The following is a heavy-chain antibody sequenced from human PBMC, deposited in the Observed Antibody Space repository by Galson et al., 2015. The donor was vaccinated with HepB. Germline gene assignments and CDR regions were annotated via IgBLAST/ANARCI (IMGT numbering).Heavy chain of an antibody. D-gene: IGHD2-21*02. V-gene: IGHV1-69*13. CDR3: ARGSSYGYCGGDCYTGHDAFDI. Sequence: SVKVSCKASGGTFSSYAISWVRQAPGQGLEWMGGIIPIFGTANYAQKFQGRVTITADESTSTAYMELSSLRSEDAAVYYCARGSSYGYCGGDCYTGHDAFDIWGQGTMVTVSS. CDR2: IIPIFGTA. J-gene: IGHJ3*02. CDR1: GGTFSSYA.